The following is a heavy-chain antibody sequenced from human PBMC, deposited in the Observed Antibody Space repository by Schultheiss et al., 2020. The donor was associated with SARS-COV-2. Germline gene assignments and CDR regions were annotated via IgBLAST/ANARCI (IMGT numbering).Heavy chain of an antibody. D-gene: IGHD2-21*01. CDR1: GFTVSSNY. J-gene: IGHJ2*01. CDR2: ISYDGSNK. Sequence: GGSLRLSCAASGFTVSSNYMSWVRQAPGKGLEWVAVISYDGSNKYYADSVKGRFTISRDNSKNTLYLQMNSLRAEDTAVYYCARGIGYFDLWGRGTLVTVSS. V-gene: IGHV3-30*03. CDR3: ARGIGYFDL.